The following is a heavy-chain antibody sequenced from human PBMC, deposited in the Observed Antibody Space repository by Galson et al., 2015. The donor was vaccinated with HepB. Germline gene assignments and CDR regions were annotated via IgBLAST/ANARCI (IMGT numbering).Heavy chain of an antibody. CDR1: GFTFSSYG. Sequence: SLRLSCAASGFTFSSYGMHWVRQAPGKGLEWVAVISYDGSNKYYADSVKGRFTISRDNSKNTLYLQMNSLRAEDTAVYNCARGYYYYMDVWGKGTTVTVSS. CDR2: ISYDGSNK. CDR3: ARGYYYYMDV. J-gene: IGHJ6*03. V-gene: IGHV3-30*03.